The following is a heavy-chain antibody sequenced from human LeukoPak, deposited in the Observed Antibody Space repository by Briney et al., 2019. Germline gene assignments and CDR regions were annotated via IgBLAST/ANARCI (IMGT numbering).Heavy chain of an antibody. CDR1: GYTFTSYD. V-gene: IGHV1-8*03. CDR3: ARAGSDYAYYYYMDV. CDR2: MNPNSGNT. J-gene: IGHJ6*03. D-gene: IGHD1-26*01. Sequence: ASVKVSCKASGYTFTSYDINWVRQATGQGLEWMGWMNPNSGNTGYAQKLQGRVTITRNTSISTAYMELSSLRSGDTAVYYCARAGSDYAYYYYMDVWGKGTTVTVSS.